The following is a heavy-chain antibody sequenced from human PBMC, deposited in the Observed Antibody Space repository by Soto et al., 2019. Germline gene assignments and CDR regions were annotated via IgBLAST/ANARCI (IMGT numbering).Heavy chain of an antibody. CDR3: ATVGCGADCVSPHI. Sequence: EERLVESGGGLVRPGGSLRLSCAASGFTFRMYWMNWVRLVPGKGLVWVSAINPDGSRTTYADPVKGRFTISRDNAKNALYLQMNSLRAEDTAVYYCATVGCGADCVSPHIWGQGTMVTVSS. CDR1: GFTFRMYW. V-gene: IGHV3-74*01. J-gene: IGHJ3*02. D-gene: IGHD2-21*02. CDR2: INPDGSRT.